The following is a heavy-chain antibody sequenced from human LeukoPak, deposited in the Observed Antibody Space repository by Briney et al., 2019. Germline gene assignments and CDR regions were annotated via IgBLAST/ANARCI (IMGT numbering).Heavy chain of an antibody. J-gene: IGHJ4*02. CDR2: IKQDGSEK. V-gene: IGHV3-7*01. Sequence: GGSVTLSCAASGFTLSSYWMSWVRQAPGKGLEWVANIKQDGSEKYYVDSVRGRFTISRDNAKNSLYLQMNSLRVEDTAVYYCARHGSASGWYSSHFDYWGQGTLVTVSS. D-gene: IGHD6-19*01. CDR3: ARHGSASGWYSSHFDY. CDR1: GFTLSSYW.